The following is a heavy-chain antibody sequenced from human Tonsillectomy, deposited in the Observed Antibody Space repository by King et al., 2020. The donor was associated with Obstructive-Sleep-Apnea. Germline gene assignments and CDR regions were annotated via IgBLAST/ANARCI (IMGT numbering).Heavy chain of an antibody. V-gene: IGHV3-15*01. J-gene: IGHJ6*02. Sequence: VQLVESGGGLVKPGGSLRLSCAASGFTFSNAWMSWVRQAPGKGLEWVGRIKSKTDGGTTDYAAPVKGSFTISRDDSKNTLYLQMNSLKTEDTAVYYCTTETRYSSGWYGIESGMDVWGQGTTVTVSS. CDR1: GFTFSNAW. CDR3: TTETRYSSGWYGIESGMDV. CDR2: IKSKTDGGTT. D-gene: IGHD6-19*01.